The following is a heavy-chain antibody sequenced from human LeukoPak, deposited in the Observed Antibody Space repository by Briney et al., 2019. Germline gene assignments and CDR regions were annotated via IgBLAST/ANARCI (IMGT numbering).Heavy chain of an antibody. CDR1: GFTFSSYA. CDR2: ISYDGSNK. CDR3: ARDKGHTAPPDY. Sequence: LSGGSLRLSCAASGFTFSSYAMHWVRQAPGKGLEWVAVISYDGSNKYYADSVKGRFTISRDNSKNTLYLQMNNLRAEDTAVYYCARDKGHTAPPDYWGQGTLVTVSS. D-gene: IGHD5-18*01. J-gene: IGHJ4*02. V-gene: IGHV3-30-3*01.